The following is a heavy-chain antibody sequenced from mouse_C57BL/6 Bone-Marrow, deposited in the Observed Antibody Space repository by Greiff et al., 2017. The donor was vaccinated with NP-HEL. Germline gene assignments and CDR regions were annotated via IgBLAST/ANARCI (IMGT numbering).Heavy chain of an antibody. CDR3: ARDGNYVRGYYAMDY. Sequence: EVHLVESGGGLVKPGGSLKLSCAASGFTFSDYGMHWVRQAPEKGLEWVAYISSGSSTIYYADTVKGRFTISRDNAKNTLFLQMTSLRSEDTAMYYCARDGNYVRGYYAMDYWGQGTSVTVSS. J-gene: IGHJ4*01. CDR1: GFTFSDYG. D-gene: IGHD2-1*01. V-gene: IGHV5-17*01. CDR2: ISSGSSTI.